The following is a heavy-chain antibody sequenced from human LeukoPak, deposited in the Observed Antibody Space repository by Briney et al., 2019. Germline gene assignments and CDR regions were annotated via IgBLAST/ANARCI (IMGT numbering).Heavy chain of an antibody. CDR1: GFTFSSYW. CDR2: IKQDGSEK. V-gene: IGHV3-7*01. J-gene: IGHJ3*02. CDR3: ARDGLRLVRVFDI. Sequence: PGGSLRLSCAASGFTFSSYWMSWVRQAPGKGLEWVANIKQDGSEKYYVDSVKGRFTISRDNAKNSRYLQMNSLRAEDTAVYYCARDGLRLVRVFDIWGQGTMVTVSS. D-gene: IGHD6-19*01.